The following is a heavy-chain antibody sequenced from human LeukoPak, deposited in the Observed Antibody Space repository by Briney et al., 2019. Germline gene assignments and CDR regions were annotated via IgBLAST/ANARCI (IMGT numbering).Heavy chain of an antibody. CDR1: GFTFSSYA. J-gene: IGHJ2*01. Sequence: GGSLRLSCAASGFTFSSYAMSWVRQAPGKGLEWFSAIGGSGSTTYYADSVKGQFTISRDNSKNTLYLQMNSLRAEDTAVYYCAKDTASSWWYFDLWGRGTLVTVSS. V-gene: IGHV3-23*01. D-gene: IGHD5-18*01. CDR2: IGGSGSTT. CDR3: AKDTASSWWYFDL.